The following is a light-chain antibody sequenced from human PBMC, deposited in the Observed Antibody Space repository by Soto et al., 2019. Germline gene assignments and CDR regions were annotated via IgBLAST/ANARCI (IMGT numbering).Light chain of an antibody. V-gene: IGLV2-14*03. J-gene: IGLJ3*02. CDR2: DVT. CDR3: SSYTNKDTLL. Sequence: QSALTQPASVSGSPGQAITISCTGTSSDVGGYDHVSWYQQHPGKAPKLIIYDVTVRPSGISRRFSGSNSDNTASLAVSGLQPEDDAYYYCSSYTNKDTLLFGGGTKLTVL. CDR1: SSDVGGYDH.